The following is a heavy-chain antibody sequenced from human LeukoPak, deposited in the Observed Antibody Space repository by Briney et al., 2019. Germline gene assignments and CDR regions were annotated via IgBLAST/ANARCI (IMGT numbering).Heavy chain of an antibody. CDR2: IRSNGGDT. J-gene: IGHJ5*02. Sequence: GGSLRLSCAASGFTFSSYSMTWVRQAPGKGLEWVSNIRSNGGDTYYADSVKGRFTISRDNVKNTLYLEMNSLRAEDTAVYYCAKGGYTTWFDPWGQETVVTVSS. CDR1: GFTFSSYS. D-gene: IGHD2-15*01. V-gene: IGHV3-23*01. CDR3: AKGGYTTWFDP.